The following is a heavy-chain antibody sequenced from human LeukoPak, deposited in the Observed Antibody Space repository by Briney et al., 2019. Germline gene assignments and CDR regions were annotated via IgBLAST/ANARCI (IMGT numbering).Heavy chain of an antibody. V-gene: IGHV5-51*01. Sequence: GESLKISCKASGYNFTPYWIGWVRQMPGKGLEWMGITFPGGSDTKYSPPFQGLVTMSADRSTSTAYLQWNSLKASDTAMYYCVRDFHPAETTGGYFDLLGRGTLVTVSS. D-gene: IGHD4-17*01. J-gene: IGHJ2*01. CDR2: TFPGGSDT. CDR1: GYNFTPYW. CDR3: VRDFHPAETTGGYFDL.